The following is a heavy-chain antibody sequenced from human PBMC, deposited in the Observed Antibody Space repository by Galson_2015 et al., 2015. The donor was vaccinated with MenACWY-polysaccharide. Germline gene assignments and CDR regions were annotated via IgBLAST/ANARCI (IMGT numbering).Heavy chain of an antibody. V-gene: IGHV3-74*01. Sequence: SLRLSCAASGFTFSGNWMHWVRQAPGKGLVWVSRINSDGRSTSYADSVKGRFTISRDNAKNTLFLQMNSLRAEDTAIYYCARSKVSSGYFVRAVDIWGRGTMVTGAS. CDR3: ARSKVSSGYFVRAVDI. J-gene: IGHJ3*02. D-gene: IGHD3-22*01. CDR2: INSDGRST. CDR1: GFTFSGNW.